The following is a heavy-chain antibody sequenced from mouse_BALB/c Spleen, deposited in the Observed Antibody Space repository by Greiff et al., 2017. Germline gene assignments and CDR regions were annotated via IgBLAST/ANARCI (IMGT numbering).Heavy chain of an antibody. D-gene: IGHD2-10*01. Sequence: QVQLKESAAELARPGASVKMSCKASGYTFTSYTMHWVKQRPGQGLEWIGYINPSSGYTEYNQKFKDKTTLTADKSSSTAYMQLSSLTSEDSAVYYCARSTYYGNYDYFDYWGQGTTLTVSS. CDR2: INPSSGYT. V-gene: IGHV1-4*02. CDR1: GYTFTSYT. J-gene: IGHJ2*01. CDR3: ARSTYYGNYDYFDY.